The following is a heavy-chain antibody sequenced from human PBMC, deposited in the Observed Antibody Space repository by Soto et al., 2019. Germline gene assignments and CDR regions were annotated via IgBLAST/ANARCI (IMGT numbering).Heavy chain of an antibody. Sequence: SETLSLNCAVYGGSFSAYYWSWIRQPPGKGLEWIGEINHSGSTNYNPSLKSRVTISVDTSKNQFSLKLSSVTAADTAVYYCARGAGRSDYDFWSGYYSVSTIDYWGQGTLVTVS. CDR3: ARGAGRSDYDFWSGYYSVSTIDY. D-gene: IGHD3-3*01. J-gene: IGHJ4*02. CDR2: INHSGST. CDR1: GGSFSAYY. V-gene: IGHV4-34*01.